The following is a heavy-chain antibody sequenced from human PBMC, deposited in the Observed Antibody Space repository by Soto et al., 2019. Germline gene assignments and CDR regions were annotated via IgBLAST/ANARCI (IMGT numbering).Heavy chain of an antibody. J-gene: IGHJ4*02. CDR1: GGSISSSSSS. CDR2: IYYSGST. CDR3: ARHYTVTEEGYYFDY. Sequence: ASETLSLTCTVSGGSISSSSSSWGWIRQPPGKGLEWIGSIYYSGSTYYNSSLKSRVTISVDTSKNQFSLKLSSVTAADTAVYYCARHYTVTEEGYYFDYWGQGILVTVSS. D-gene: IGHD4-17*01. V-gene: IGHV4-39*01.